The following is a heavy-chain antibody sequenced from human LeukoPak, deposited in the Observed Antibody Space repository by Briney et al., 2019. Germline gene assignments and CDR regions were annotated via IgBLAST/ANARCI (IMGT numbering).Heavy chain of an antibody. CDR3: ARLPMIRGVTEYYFDY. Sequence: SETLSLTCTVSDGSINGYYWSWIRQPPGKGLEWIGYIYYSGNTNYNPSLKSRVTISVDTSKNQFSLTLSFVTAADTAVYYCARLPMIRGVTEYYFDYWGQGTLVTVSS. CDR1: DGSINGYY. CDR2: IYYSGNT. V-gene: IGHV4-59*01. J-gene: IGHJ4*02. D-gene: IGHD3-10*01.